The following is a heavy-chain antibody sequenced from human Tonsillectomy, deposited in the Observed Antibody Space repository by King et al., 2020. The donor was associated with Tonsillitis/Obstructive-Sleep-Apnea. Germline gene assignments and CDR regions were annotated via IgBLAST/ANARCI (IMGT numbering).Heavy chain of an antibody. CDR2: ISGSGGST. CDR1: GFTFSRYA. J-gene: IGHJ6*03. D-gene: IGHD5-18*01. V-gene: IGHV3-23*04. Sequence: VQLVESGGGLVQPGGSLRLSCAASGFTFSRYAMSWVRQAPGKGLEWVAAISGSGGSTYHADSVKGRFTISRDNSKNTLYVQMNSLRAEDTAVYYCAKSLSLAMGAFGTDYQNYMDVWGKGTTVTVSS. CDR3: AKSLSLAMGAFGTDYQNYMDV.